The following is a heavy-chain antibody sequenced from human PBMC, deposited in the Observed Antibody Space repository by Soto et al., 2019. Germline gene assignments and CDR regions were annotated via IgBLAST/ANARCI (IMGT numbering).Heavy chain of an antibody. V-gene: IGHV4-34*01. J-gene: IGHJ5*02. CDR1: GGCFSGSY. D-gene: IGHD1-1*01. Sequence: SDTLSITXAAYGGCFSGSYWSWLRQPPGKGLEWIGEINHSGSPNYNPSLKSRVTISVDTSKNQFSLKMTSVTAADTAVYYCATANWSHHYFDPWGQGTLVTVSS. CDR3: ATANWSHHYFDP. CDR2: INHSGSP.